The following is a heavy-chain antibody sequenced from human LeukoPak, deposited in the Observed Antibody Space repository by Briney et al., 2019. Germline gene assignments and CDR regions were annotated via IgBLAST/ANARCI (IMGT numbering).Heavy chain of an antibody. CDR3: ARIEAYYYDSGLDY. J-gene: IGHJ4*02. D-gene: IGHD3-22*01. CDR2: MNPNSGNT. Sequence: ASVKVSCKASGYTFTSYYMHWVRQAPGQGLEWMGWMNPNSGNTGYAQKFQGRVTMTRNTSISTAYMELSSLRSEDTAVYYCARIEAYYYDSGLDYWGQGTLVTVSS. V-gene: IGHV1-8*02. CDR1: GYTFTSYY.